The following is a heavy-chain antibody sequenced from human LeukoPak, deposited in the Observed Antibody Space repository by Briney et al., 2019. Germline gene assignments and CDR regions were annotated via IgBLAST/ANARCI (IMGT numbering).Heavy chain of an antibody. V-gene: IGHV3-30*02. CDR1: GFTFTDSA. CDR3: ARDLGYSSGHGLDV. J-gene: IGHJ6*02. D-gene: IGHD6-19*01. CDR2: IRSGGSNE. Sequence: GGSLRLSCAASGFTFTDSAMHWVRRAPGAGLEWVALIRSGGSNEYYADSVKGRFTIYRDNAKNMLYLQMNRLSAEDMAMYYCARDLGYSSGHGLDVWGQGTTVTVSS.